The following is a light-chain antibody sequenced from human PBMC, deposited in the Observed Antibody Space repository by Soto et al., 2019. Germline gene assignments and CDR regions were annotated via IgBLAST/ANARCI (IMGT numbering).Light chain of an antibody. Sequence: QSALTQPASVSGSPGQTITISCTGTSSDVGGYNYVSWYQQYPGKAPKLLTYEVTNRPSGVSNRFSGSKSGNVASLTISGLQAEDEADYYCSSYTSTNTPVVFGRGTKL. CDR2: EVT. CDR3: SSYTSTNTPVV. V-gene: IGLV2-14*01. CDR1: SSDVGGYNY. J-gene: IGLJ2*01.